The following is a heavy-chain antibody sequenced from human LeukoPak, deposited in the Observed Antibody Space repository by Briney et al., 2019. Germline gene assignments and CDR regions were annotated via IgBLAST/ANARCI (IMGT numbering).Heavy chain of an antibody. V-gene: IGHV3-21*01. CDR1: GFTFSSYS. CDR3: ARVAFTVTNSAFDI. Sequence: PGGSLRLSCAASGFTFSSYSFNWVRQAPGKGLWWVSSISSSSSYIFYADSVKGRFTISRDNSKNSLYLQMNSLRAEDTAVYYCARVAFTVTNSAFDIWGQGTMVTVSS. CDR2: ISSSSSYI. J-gene: IGHJ3*02. D-gene: IGHD4-17*01.